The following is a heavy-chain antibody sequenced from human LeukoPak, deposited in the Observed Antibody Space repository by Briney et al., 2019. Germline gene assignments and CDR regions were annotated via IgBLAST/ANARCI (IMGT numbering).Heavy chain of an antibody. CDR3: ARVGGMITFGGVIVSGWDYYYYYGMDV. CDR2: ISSSSSYI. CDR1: GFXFSSYS. D-gene: IGHD3-16*02. J-gene: IGHJ6*02. V-gene: IGHV3-21*01. Sequence: PGGSLRLSCAASGFXFSSYSINWVRQAPGKGLEWVSSISSSSSYIYYADSVKGRFTISRDNAKNSLYLQMNSLRAEDTAVYYCARVGGMITFGGVIVSGWDYYYYYGMDVWGQGTTVTVSS.